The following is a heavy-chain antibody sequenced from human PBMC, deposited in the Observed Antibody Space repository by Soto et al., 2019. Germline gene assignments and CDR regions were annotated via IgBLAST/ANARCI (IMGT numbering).Heavy chain of an antibody. CDR3: ARQADYNILTGYFYYFDY. D-gene: IGHD3-9*01. CDR2: IYPGDSDA. Sequence: GESLKISCKSSGYSFTDYWIGWVRQMPGKGLEWMGIIYPGDSDARYSPSFQGQVTISVDTSINTAFLRWNSLTASDSAMYYCARQADYNILTGYFYYFDYWGQGSLVTVSS. V-gene: IGHV5-51*01. J-gene: IGHJ4*02. CDR1: GYSFTDYW.